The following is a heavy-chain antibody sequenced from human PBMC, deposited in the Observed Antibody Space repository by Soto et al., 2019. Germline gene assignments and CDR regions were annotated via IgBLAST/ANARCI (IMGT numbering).Heavy chain of an antibody. D-gene: IGHD6-19*01. V-gene: IGHV4-39*01. CDR1: GGSISRYY. CDR3: SRHFAVAGTPYFDY. Sequence: SETLSLTCTVSGGSISRYYWSWIRQPPGKGLEWIGSIYYSGSTYYNPSLKSRVTISVDTSKNQFSLKLSSVTAADTAVYYCSRHFAVAGTPYFDYWGQGTLVTVSS. CDR2: IYYSGST. J-gene: IGHJ4*02.